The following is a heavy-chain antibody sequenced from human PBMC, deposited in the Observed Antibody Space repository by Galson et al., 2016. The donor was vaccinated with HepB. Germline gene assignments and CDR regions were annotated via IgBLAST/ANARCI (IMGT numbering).Heavy chain of an antibody. J-gene: IGHJ4*02. CDR3: AREFKTFYGAAYKSSFDF. CDR2: IIPIFGTA. V-gene: IGHV1-69*06. Sequence: SVKVSCKASGGTFDNYAINWVRQAPGQGLEWMGGIIPIFGTANYAQKFQGRVTITADKSTSTAHMELSSLRSEATAVYYCAREFKTFYGAAYKSSFDFWGQGTLVTVSS. D-gene: IGHD4/OR15-4a*01. CDR1: GGTFDNYA.